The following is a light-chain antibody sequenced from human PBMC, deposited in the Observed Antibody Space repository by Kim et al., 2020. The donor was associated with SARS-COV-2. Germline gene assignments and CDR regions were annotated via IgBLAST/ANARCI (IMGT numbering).Light chain of an antibody. CDR1: RLGDKY. J-gene: IGLJ1*01. CDR3: QAWDSSIYV. V-gene: IGLV3-1*01. Sequence: VTPGQTASMNCTRDRLGDKYASWYQQKQRQSPVVVNLRDNRRPSGIPERFSGSNDENTATLTISGTQAMDEADYYCQAWDSSIYVFGTGTKVTVL. CDR2: RDN.